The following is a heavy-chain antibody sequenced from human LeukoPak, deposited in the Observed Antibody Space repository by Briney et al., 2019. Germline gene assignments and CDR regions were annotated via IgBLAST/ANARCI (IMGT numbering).Heavy chain of an antibody. J-gene: IGHJ4*02. V-gene: IGHV3-30*19. CDR2: IWYDGSNK. D-gene: IGHD4-17*01. CDR3: ARAITVTARGGLDY. Sequence: PGGSLRLSCAASGFTFSSYGMHWVRQAPGKGLEWLAVIWYDGSNKYYADSVKGRFTISRDNSKNTLYLQMNSLRAEDTAVYYCARAITVTARGGLDYWGQGTLVTVSS. CDR1: GFTFSSYG.